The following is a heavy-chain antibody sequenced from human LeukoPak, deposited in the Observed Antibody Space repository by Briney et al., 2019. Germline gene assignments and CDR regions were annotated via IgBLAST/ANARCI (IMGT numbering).Heavy chain of an antibody. CDR3: ARDQEGRYFDY. D-gene: IGHD1-26*01. CDR2: ISSSSSYI. CDR1: GFTFSSYS. V-gene: IGHV3-21*01. Sequence: GRSLRLSCAASGFTFSSYSMNWVRQAPGKGLEWVSSISSSSSYIYYADSVKGRFTISRDNAKNSLYLQMNSLRAEDTAVYYCARDQEGRYFDYWGQGTLVTVSA. J-gene: IGHJ4*02.